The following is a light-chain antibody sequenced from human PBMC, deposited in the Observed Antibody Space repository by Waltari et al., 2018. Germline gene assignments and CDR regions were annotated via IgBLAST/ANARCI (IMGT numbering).Light chain of an antibody. J-gene: IGKJ1*01. Sequence: EIVLTQSPGTLSLSPGERATLSCRASQRVGRYLAWYQQKPGPAPRLLIYDASTRATTIPDRFSGSGSGTDFSLTISRLESEDFAVYYCQKYVNLPATFGQGTKVEIK. CDR1: QRVGRY. V-gene: IGKV3-20*01. CDR2: DAS. CDR3: QKYVNLPAT.